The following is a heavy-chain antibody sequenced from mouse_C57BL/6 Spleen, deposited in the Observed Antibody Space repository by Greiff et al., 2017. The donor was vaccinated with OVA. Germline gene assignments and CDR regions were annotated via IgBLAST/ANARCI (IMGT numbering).Heavy chain of an antibody. V-gene: IGHV1-64*01. Sequence: QVQLQQSGAELVKPGASVKLSCKASGYTFTSYWMHWVKPRPGQGLEWIGMIHPNSGSTNYNEKFKSKATLTVDKSSSTAYMQLSSLTSEDSAVYYCARGDYDDGVFDYWGQGTTLTVSS. J-gene: IGHJ2*01. D-gene: IGHD2-4*01. CDR3: ARGDYDDGVFDY. CDR2: IHPNSGST. CDR1: GYTFTSYW.